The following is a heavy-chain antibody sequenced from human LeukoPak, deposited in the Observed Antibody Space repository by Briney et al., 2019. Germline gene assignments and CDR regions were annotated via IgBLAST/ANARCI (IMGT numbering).Heavy chain of an antibody. Sequence: PGGSLRLSCAASGFTFSSHSMNRVRQAPGKGLEWVSSISISSSYIYYADSVKGRFTISRDNAKNSLYLQMNSLRAEDTAVYYCAREYYDSSGYQSYYFDYWGQGTLVTVSS. CDR1: GFTFSSHS. D-gene: IGHD3-22*01. CDR2: ISISSSYI. CDR3: AREYYDSSGYQSYYFDY. J-gene: IGHJ4*02. V-gene: IGHV3-21*01.